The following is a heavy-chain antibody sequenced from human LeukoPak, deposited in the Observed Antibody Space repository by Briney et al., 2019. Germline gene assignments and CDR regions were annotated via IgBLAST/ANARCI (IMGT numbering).Heavy chain of an antibody. Sequence: GRSLRLSCSVSGLIFSSYAMHWVRQAPGKELEWVAVISYDGNDKYYADSVKGRFTISRDSSENTLFLQMSSLRIEDTAVYYCAREWGNSGFDYWGQGTLVTVSS. J-gene: IGHJ4*02. D-gene: IGHD6-25*01. CDR3: AREWGNSGFDY. CDR2: ISYDGNDK. CDR1: GLIFSSYA. V-gene: IGHV3-30-3*01.